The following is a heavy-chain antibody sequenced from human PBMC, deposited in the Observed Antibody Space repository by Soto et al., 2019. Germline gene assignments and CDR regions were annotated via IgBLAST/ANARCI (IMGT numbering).Heavy chain of an antibody. Sequence: GGSLRLSCAASGFTFNEYYMSWIRQAPGKGLEWISYSSNSGTFARYADSVKGRFTISRDSSKNTLYPQMNSLRAEDTAVYYCARDHVLRFLEWLPSPGYWGQGTLVTVSS. CDR2: SSNSGTFA. D-gene: IGHD3-3*01. V-gene: IGHV3-11*06. CDR1: GFTFNEYY. J-gene: IGHJ4*02. CDR3: ARDHVLRFLEWLPSPGY.